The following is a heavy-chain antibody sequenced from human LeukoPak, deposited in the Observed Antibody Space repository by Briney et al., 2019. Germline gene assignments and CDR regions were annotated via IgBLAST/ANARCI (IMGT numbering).Heavy chain of an antibody. CDR2: IYYSGST. D-gene: IGHD6-13*01. Sequence: PSETLSLTCTVSGGSISSSSYYWGWIRQPPGKGLEWIGSIYYSGSTYYNPSLKSRVTISVDTSKNQFSLKLSSVTAADTAVYYCARVPQMSFGYSSSWYDYWGQGTLVTVSS. V-gene: IGHV4-39*07. CDR1: GGSISSSSYY. CDR3: ARVPQMSFGYSSSWYDY. J-gene: IGHJ4*02.